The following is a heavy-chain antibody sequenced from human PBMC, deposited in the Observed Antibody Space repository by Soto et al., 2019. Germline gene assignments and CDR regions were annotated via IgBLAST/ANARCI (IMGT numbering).Heavy chain of an antibody. J-gene: IGHJ4*02. D-gene: IGHD6-19*01. V-gene: IGHV3-30*18. CDR2: ISYDGSNK. Sequence: QVQLVESGGGVVQPGRSLRLSCAASGFTFSSYAMHWVRQAPGKGLEWVALISYDGSNKYYGESVKGRFTITRENSKSTVYLQMNSLRAEGTAIYYCAKGPLAVRQVADLDFWGQGTLVTVSS. CDR3: AKGPLAVRQVADLDF. CDR1: GFTFSSYA.